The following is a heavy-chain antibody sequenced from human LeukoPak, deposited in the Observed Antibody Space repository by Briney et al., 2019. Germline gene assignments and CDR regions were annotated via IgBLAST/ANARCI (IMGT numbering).Heavy chain of an antibody. J-gene: IGHJ4*02. Sequence: GGSLGLSCAASGFTFSSYAMSWVRQAPGKGLEWVSAISGSGGSTYYADSVKGRFTISRDNSKNTLYLQMNSLRAEDTAVYYCVRDRGWFHFDLWGQGTLVTVSS. CDR2: ISGSGGST. CDR3: VRDRGWFHFDL. CDR1: GFTFSSYA. V-gene: IGHV3-23*01. D-gene: IGHD3-10*01.